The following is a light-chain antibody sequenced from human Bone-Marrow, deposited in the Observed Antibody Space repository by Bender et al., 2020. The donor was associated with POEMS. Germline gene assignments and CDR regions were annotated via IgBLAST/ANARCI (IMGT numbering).Light chain of an antibody. CDR2: RDN. CDR3: AAWDAGLGGGM. Sequence: QSVLTQPPSASGTPGQRVTISCSGSNSNIGTNAVNWYHHFPGTAPKLLIYRDNQRPSGVPDRFYAFKSGPSASLAIGGLQSEDEADYYWAAWDAGLGGGMVGGGTKLTVL. J-gene: IGLJ2*01. V-gene: IGLV1-44*01. CDR1: NSNIGTNA.